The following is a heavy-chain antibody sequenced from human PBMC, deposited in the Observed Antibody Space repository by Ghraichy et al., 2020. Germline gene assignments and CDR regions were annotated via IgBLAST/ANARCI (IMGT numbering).Heavy chain of an antibody. CDR2: IYESGTT. Sequence: SETLSLTCTVSGGSIRSYYWSWIRQPPGKGLEWIGNIYESGTTSYNPSLKSRVTISIDTSKNQFSLNLSSVTAADTAVYYCAREDTRWFDPWGPGTRVTVSS. V-gene: IGHV4-59*01. CDR1: GGSIRSYY. J-gene: IGHJ5*02. CDR3: AREDTRWFDP. D-gene: IGHD3-3*01.